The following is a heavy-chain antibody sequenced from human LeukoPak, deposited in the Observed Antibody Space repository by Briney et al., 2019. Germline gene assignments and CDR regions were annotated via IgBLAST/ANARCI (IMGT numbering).Heavy chain of an antibody. V-gene: IGHV4-39*01. J-gene: IGHJ2*01. CDR2: IYYSGST. CDR1: GGSISSSSYY. D-gene: IGHD2-2*01. CDR3: ARQEPCSSTSCFEPNWYFDL. Sequence: SETLSLTCTVSGGSISSSSYYWGWTRQPPGKGLEWIGSIYYSGSTYYNPSLKSRVTISVDTSKNQFSLKLSSVTAADTAVYYCARQEPCSSTSCFEPNWYFDLWGRGTLVTVSS.